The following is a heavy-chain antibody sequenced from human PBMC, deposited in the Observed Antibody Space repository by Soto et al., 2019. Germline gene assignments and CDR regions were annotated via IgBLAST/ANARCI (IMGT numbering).Heavy chain of an antibody. J-gene: IGHJ6*02. CDR3: ARGCSGGSCYPGMDV. CDR1: GFNFNSYT. Sequence: GGSLRLSSAASGFNFNSYTINWVRQAPGKRLEWLSSISSSGYIFSTDSVRGRFTISRDNAKNPVYLQINSLRAEDTAVYFCARGCSGGSCYPGMDVWGQGTTVTVSS. V-gene: IGHV3-21*01. D-gene: IGHD2-15*01. CDR2: ISSSGYI.